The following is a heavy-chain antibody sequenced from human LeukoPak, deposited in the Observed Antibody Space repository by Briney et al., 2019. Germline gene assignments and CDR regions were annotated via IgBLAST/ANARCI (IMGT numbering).Heavy chain of an antibody. CDR2: IKSKTDGSTT. Sequence: PGGSLRLSCAASGFTFSNAWMSWVRQAPGKGLEWVGRIKSKTDGSTTDYAAPVKGRFTISRDDSKNTLYLQMNSLKTEDTAVYYCTTDEGRRTYYDFWSGYWNYFDYWGQGTLVTVSS. CDR3: TTDEGRRTYYDFWSGYWNYFDY. J-gene: IGHJ4*02. CDR1: GFTFSNAW. D-gene: IGHD3-3*01. V-gene: IGHV3-15*01.